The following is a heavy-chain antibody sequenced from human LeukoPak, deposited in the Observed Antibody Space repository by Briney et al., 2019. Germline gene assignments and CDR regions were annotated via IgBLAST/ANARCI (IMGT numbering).Heavy chain of an antibody. V-gene: IGHV5-51*01. CDR1: GYTFTSYW. CDR2: IYPGDSDT. CDR3: ARHNRIASSGGSYYGY. Sequence: GESLKISCKGSGYTFTSYWIGWVRRMPGKGLEWMGIIYPGDSDTRYSPSFQGQVTISVDKSISTAYLQWSTLKSSDTAMYHCARHNRIASSGGSYYGYWGQGTLVTVSS. J-gene: IGHJ4*02. D-gene: IGHD2-15*01.